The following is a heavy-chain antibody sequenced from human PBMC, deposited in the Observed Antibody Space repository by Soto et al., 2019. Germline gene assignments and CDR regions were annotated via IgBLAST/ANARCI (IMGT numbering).Heavy chain of an antibody. D-gene: IGHD2-15*01. CDR2: IYPGDSDT. Sequence: PGESLKISCKGSGYSLTSYWIGWVRQMPGKGLEWMGIIYPGDSDTRYSPSFQGQVTISADKSISTAYLQWSSLKASDTAMYYCARHGEGYCSGGSCHDYYYAMDVWGQGTTVTVSS. CDR3: ARHGEGYCSGGSCHDYYYAMDV. CDR1: GYSLTSYW. J-gene: IGHJ6*02. V-gene: IGHV5-51*01.